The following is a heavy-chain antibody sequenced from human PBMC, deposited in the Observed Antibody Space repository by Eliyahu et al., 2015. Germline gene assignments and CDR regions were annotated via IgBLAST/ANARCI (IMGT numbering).Heavy chain of an antibody. Sequence: EVQLLESGGGLVQPGGSLRLSCXASXVXFTSXAMGWXRQAPGKGPEWVSGITGSSDTTYYAASVKGRFTISRDNSKNTLYLQMNSLRAEDTAVYYCAKTHSSGWYLDYWGQGTLVTVSS. CDR3: AKTHSSGWYLDY. V-gene: IGHV3-23*01. CDR1: XVXFTSXA. J-gene: IGHJ4*02. D-gene: IGHD6-19*01. CDR2: ITGSSDTT.